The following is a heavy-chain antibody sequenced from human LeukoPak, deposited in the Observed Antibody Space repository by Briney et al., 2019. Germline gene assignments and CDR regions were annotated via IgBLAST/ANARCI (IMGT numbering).Heavy chain of an antibody. V-gene: IGHV3-21*01. CDR3: ARDCSSTSGCWGP. Sequence: GRSLRLSCAASGFTFNSYGMYWVRQAPGKGLEWVSSISSSSSYIYYADSVKGRFTISRDNAKNSLFLQMNSLRAEDTAVYYCARDCSSTSGCWGPWGQGTLVTVSS. CDR2: ISSSSSYI. D-gene: IGHD2-2*01. J-gene: IGHJ5*02. CDR1: GFTFNSYG.